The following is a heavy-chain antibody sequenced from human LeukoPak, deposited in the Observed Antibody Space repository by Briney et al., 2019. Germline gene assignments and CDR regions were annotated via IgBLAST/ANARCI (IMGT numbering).Heavy chain of an antibody. J-gene: IGHJ4*02. V-gene: IGHV1-8*03. CDR3: ARGENYGTYFDY. CDR2: MNPSSGNT. Sequence: ASVKVSCKASGYTSTTYGINWVRQATGQGLEWMGWMNPSSGNTGYAQKFQGRVTITRNTSISTAYMELSSLRSEDTAVYYCARGENYGTYFDYWGQGTLVTVSS. D-gene: IGHD1-7*01. CDR1: GYTSTTYG.